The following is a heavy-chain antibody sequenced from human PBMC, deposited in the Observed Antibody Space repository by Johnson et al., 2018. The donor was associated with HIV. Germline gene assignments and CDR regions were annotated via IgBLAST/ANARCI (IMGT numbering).Heavy chain of an antibody. CDR3: ARLEELLRAFDI. D-gene: IGHD1-26*01. CDR2: ISYDGSNK. Sequence: QVQLVESGGGLVQPGRSLRLSCAASGFTFISYAMHWVRQAPGKGLEWVAVISYDGSNKYYADSVKGRFTISRDNSKNTLYLQMNSLRAEDTAVYYCARLEELLRAFDIWGQGTMVTVSS. J-gene: IGHJ3*02. CDR1: GFTFISYA. V-gene: IGHV3-30-3*01.